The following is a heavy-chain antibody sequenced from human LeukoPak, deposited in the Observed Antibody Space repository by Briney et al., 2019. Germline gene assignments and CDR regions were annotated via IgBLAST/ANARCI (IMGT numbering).Heavy chain of an antibody. CDR3: ATRGSYDFWSGPISAHAFDI. CDR1: GFSFSSYE. V-gene: IGHV3-48*03. J-gene: IGHJ3*02. CDR2: ISASGTLT. D-gene: IGHD3-3*01. Sequence: GGSLRLSCAASGFSFSSYEMNWVRQAPGKGLEWISYISASGTLTHYADSVEGRFTISRDNAKNSLYLQMNSLRGEDTAVYYCATRGSYDFWSGPISAHAFDIWGQGTMVTVSS.